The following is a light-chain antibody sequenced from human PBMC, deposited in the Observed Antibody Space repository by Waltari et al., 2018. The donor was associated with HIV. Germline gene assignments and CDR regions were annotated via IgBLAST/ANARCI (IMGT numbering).Light chain of an antibody. CDR3: CSYAGSSTPFV. CDR1: SRYVGSYNL. V-gene: IGLV2-23*02. Sequence: QSALTQPASVSGSPGQSITIPCTGTSRYVGSYNLVSWYQQYPGKVPKLMIYEVSKRPSGVSNRFSGSKSGNTASLTISGLQAEDEADYYCCSYAGSSTPFVFGTATKVTVL. CDR2: EVS. J-gene: IGLJ1*01.